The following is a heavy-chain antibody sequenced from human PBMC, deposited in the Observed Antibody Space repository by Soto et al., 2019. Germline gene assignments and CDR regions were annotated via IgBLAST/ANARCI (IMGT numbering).Heavy chain of an antibody. V-gene: IGHV3-30*18. CDR3: AKDSGGSSGWLPTEYFQH. CDR1: GFTFSSYG. J-gene: IGHJ1*01. D-gene: IGHD6-19*01. Sequence: GGSLRLSCAASGFTFSSYGMHWVRQAPGKGLEWVAVISYDGSNKYYADSVKGRFTISRDNSKNTLYLQMNSLRAEDTAVYYCAKDSGGSSGWLPTEYFQHWGQGTLVTVSS. CDR2: ISYDGSNK.